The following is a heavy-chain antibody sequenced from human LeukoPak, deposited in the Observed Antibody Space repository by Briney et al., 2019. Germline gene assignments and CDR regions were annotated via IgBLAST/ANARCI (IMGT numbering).Heavy chain of an antibody. CDR3: ASPPQSGYYDPLDH. CDR1: GFTFDEYA. D-gene: IGHD3-22*01. V-gene: IGHV3-23*01. Sequence: GRSLRLSCTTSGFTFDEYAMSWVRQAPGKGLEWVSAISGSGGSTYYADSVKGRFTISRDNSKNTLYLQMNSLRAEDTAVYYCASPPQSGYYDPLDHWGQGTLVTVSS. J-gene: IGHJ4*02. CDR2: ISGSGGST.